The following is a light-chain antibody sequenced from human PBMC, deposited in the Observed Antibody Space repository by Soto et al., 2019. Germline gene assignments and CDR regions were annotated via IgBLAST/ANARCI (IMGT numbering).Light chain of an antibody. J-gene: IGKJ1*01. CDR3: QQSYITPWT. V-gene: IGKV1-39*01. Sequence: DIQMTQSPSSLSASVGDRVTITCRASQSISSYLNWYQQKPGKAPKLLIYAASSLQSGVPSRFSGSGSGTDFTLTIISLQTEDFATYYCQQSYITPWTFGQGTKVEIK. CDR1: QSISSY. CDR2: AAS.